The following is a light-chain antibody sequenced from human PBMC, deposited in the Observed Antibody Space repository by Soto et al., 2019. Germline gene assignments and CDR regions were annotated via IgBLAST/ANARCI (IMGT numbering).Light chain of an antibody. Sequence: QSALTQPPSASGSPGQSVTISCTGTSSDVGGYNYVSWYQQHPGKAPKLMIYEVSKRPSGVPDRFSGSKSGNTASLTVSGLQAEDEADYYCSSYAGSTDVVFGGGTNLTVL. CDR1: SSDVGGYNY. CDR3: SSYAGSTDVV. CDR2: EVS. V-gene: IGLV2-8*01. J-gene: IGLJ2*01.